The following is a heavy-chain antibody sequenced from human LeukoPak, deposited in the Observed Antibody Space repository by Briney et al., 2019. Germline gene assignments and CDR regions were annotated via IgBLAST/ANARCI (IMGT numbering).Heavy chain of an antibody. CDR2: INHSGST. Sequence: PSETLSLTCAVYGGSFSGYYWSWIRQPPGKGLEWIGEINHSGSTNYNPSLMSRVTISVDTSKNQFSLKLSSVTAADTAVYYCARAPRIAAAGTIWPLRPYYCYYGMDVWGQGTTVTVSS. V-gene: IGHV4-34*01. CDR3: ARAPRIAAAGTIWPLRPYYCYYGMDV. D-gene: IGHD6-13*01. J-gene: IGHJ6*02. CDR1: GGSFSGYY.